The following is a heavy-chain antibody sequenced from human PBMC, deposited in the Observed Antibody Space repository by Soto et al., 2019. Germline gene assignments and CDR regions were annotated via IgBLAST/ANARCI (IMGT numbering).Heavy chain of an antibody. J-gene: IGHJ4*02. CDR2: ISGDGVDT. CDR1: GFTFSRYW. V-gene: IGHV3-74*01. CDR3: ARLGFVGEGDF. D-gene: IGHD3-16*01. Sequence: EVQLAESGGGLIQPGGSLRLSCATSGFTFSRYWIHWVRQAPGEGLVWVSRISGDGVDTDYAESVKGRFTVSRDIAKSTGYLEMNKLRAEDTAIYYCARLGFVGEGDFWGQGILVTVSS.